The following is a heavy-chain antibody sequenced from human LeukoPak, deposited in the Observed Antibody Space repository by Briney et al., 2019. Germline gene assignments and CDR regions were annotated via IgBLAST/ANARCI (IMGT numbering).Heavy chain of an antibody. CDR1: GFTFSSYA. J-gene: IGHJ3*02. Sequence: GGSLRLSCAASGFTFSSYAMHWVRQAPGKGLEWVAVISYDGSNKYYADSVQGRFTISRDNSKNTLYLQMNSLRAEDTAVYYCARGGIITSYAFEIWGQGTMVTVSS. D-gene: IGHD1-26*01. V-gene: IGHV3-30-3*01. CDR3: ARGGIITSYAFEI. CDR2: ISYDGSNK.